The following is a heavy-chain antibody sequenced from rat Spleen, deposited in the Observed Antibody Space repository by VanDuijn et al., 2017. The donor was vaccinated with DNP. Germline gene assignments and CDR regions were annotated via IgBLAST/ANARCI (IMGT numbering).Heavy chain of an antibody. CDR3: ARPYNSGFAY. Sequence: EVQLVESGGGLVQPGRSLKLSCAASGFTFSAYYMAWVRQAPAKGLEWVAYIGSPAYAPYYADSVKGRFTISRDNAKSTLYLQMNSLRSEDMATYYCARPYNSGFAYWGQGTLVTVSS. CDR1: GFTFSAYY. D-gene: IGHD4-3*01. V-gene: IGHV5-22*01. CDR2: IGSPAYAP. J-gene: IGHJ3*01.